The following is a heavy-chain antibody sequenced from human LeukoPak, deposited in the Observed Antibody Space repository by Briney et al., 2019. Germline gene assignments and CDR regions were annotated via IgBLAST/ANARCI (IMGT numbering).Heavy chain of an antibody. CDR2: ISGSGDNT. CDR3: AKVKMGGNHYFDY. Sequence: GGSLRLSCAASGFTFSSYVMNWVRQAPGKGLEWVSGISGSGDNTYYADSVKGRFTIFRDNSKNTLYLRMNSLRVEDTAVYYCAKVKMGGNHYFDYWGQGTLVTVSS. V-gene: IGHV3-23*01. CDR1: GFTFSSYV. J-gene: IGHJ4*02. D-gene: IGHD1-14*01.